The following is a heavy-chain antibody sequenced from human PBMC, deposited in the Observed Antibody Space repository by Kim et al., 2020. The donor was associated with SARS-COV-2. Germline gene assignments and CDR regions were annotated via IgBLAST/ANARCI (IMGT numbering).Heavy chain of an antibody. D-gene: IGHD2-2*01. V-gene: IGHV3-64D*06. CDR3: VKDLGLRGCSSTSCYPYYYYGMDV. Sequence: GGSLRLSCSASGFTFSSYAMHWVRQAPGKGLEYVSAISSNGGSTYYADSVKGRFTISRDNSKNTLYLQMSSLRAEDTAVYYCVKDLGLRGCSSTSCYPYYYYGMDVWCQGTTVTVSS. CDR2: ISSNGGST. J-gene: IGHJ6*02. CDR1: GFTFSSYA.